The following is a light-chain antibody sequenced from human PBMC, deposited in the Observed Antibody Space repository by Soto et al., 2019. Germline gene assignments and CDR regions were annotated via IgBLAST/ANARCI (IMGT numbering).Light chain of an antibody. V-gene: IGKV1-39*01. Sequence: DIQMTQSPSSLSASVGDKVTITCRASQSITNYLNWYQQKPGKAPKLLIYAASSLKSGVPSRFSGGGSGTDFTLTISTLQPEDFATYYCQQSYSTPQTFGQGTKLEIK. J-gene: IGKJ2*01. CDR2: AAS. CDR1: QSITNY. CDR3: QQSYSTPQT.